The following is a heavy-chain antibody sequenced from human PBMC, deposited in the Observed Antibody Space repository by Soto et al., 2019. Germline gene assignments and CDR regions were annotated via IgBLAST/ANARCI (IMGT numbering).Heavy chain of an antibody. V-gene: IGHV1-46*01. CDR1: GYTFTSHY. CDR2: INPSGGST. D-gene: IGHD3-22*01. Sequence: ASVKVSCKASGYTFTSHYVHWVRQAPGQRPEWMGMINPSGGSTSYPQKFQGRVTMTRDTSTATVYMELGSLTSDDTAVYYCARDGRYDSSGYPPDYWGQGTRVTVSS. CDR3: ARDGRYDSSGYPPDY. J-gene: IGHJ4*02.